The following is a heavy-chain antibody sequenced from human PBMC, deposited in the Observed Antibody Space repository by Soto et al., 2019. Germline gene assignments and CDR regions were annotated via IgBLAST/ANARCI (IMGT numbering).Heavy chain of an antibody. CDR2: TGSGTGPG. D-gene: IGHD2-15*01. J-gene: IGHJ4*02. Sequence: VKVSCKASGVSLSTNPISWVRQAPGQGLEWMGGTGSGTGPGNHAQKFQGRLTVTADKSTSTVYMELTNLSSEDTAVYYCARRDSGGFYRFFDSWGQGTLVTVSS. V-gene: IGHV1-69*06. CDR3: ARRDSGGFYRFFDS. CDR1: GVSLSTNP.